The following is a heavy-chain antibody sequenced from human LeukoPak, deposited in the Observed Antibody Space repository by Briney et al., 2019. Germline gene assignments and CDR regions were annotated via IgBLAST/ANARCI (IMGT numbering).Heavy chain of an antibody. CDR1: GFTFSSYA. V-gene: IGHV3-23*01. J-gene: IGHJ4*02. CDR3: AKDYVLLVFAEVYFDY. CDR2: ISGSGGST. D-gene: IGHD2-8*01. Sequence: GGSLRLSCAASGFTFSSYAMSWVRQAAGKGLEWVSAISGSGGSTYYADSVKGRFTISRDNSKNTLYLQMNGLRAETTAFYYCAKDYVLLVFAEVYFDYRGKGTLVTSSS.